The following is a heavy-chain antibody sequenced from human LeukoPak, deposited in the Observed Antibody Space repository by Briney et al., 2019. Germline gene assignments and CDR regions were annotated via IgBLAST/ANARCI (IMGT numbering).Heavy chain of an antibody. V-gene: IGHV1-46*03. Sequence: ASVKVSCKASGYTFTSYYMHWVRQAPGQGLEWMGIINPSGGSTSYAQKFQGRVTMTRDTSTSTVYMELSSLRSEDTAVYYCVTSYRSSQGLTGAYNCDYWGQGTLVTVSS. CDR3: VTSYRSSQGLTGAYNCDY. CDR1: GYTFTSYY. CDR2: INPSGGST. J-gene: IGHJ4*02. D-gene: IGHD7-27*01.